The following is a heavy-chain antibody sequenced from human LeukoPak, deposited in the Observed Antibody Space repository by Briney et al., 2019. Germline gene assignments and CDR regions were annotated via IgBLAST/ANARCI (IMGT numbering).Heavy chain of an antibody. D-gene: IGHD6-13*01. CDR1: GGSISSGGYS. CDR2: IYHSGST. Sequence: SQTLSLTCAVSGGSISSGGYSWSWIRQPPGKGLEWIGYIYHSGSTYYNPSLKSRVTISVDRSKNQFSLKLSSVTAADTAVYYCATGRPNSGSWYRKKHYYYGMDVWGQGTTVTVSS. J-gene: IGHJ6*02. CDR3: ATGRPNSGSWYRKKHYYYGMDV. V-gene: IGHV4-30-2*01.